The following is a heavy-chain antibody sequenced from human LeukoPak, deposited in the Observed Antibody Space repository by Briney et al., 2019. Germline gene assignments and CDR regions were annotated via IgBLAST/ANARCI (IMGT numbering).Heavy chain of an antibody. J-gene: IGHJ4*02. D-gene: IGHD3-10*01. CDR2: IYTSGST. V-gene: IGHV4-61*02. CDR1: GGSISSVSYY. Sequence: PSHTLSLTCTVSGGSISSVSYYWSWIRQPAGKGLKWIWRIYTSGSTNYNPSLKSRVTISVDTSKNQFPLKLSSVTAADTAVYYCARRGYGSGSFNRYYLDYWGQGNLVTVSS. CDR3: ARRGYGSGSFNRYYLDY.